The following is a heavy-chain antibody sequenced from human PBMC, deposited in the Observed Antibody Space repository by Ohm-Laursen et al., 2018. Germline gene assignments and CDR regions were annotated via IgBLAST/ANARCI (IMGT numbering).Heavy chain of an antibody. J-gene: IGHJ4*02. D-gene: IGHD1-26*01. CDR2: IFYTGTT. Sequence: TLSLTCSVSGGSLSGYFWSWIRQPPGKGLEWIDYIFYTGTTNYKSSLRSRLTISSDTSKGQLSLKLASVTAADTAIYYCARHVQAHSGSYFAHFDLWGQGALVTVSS. CDR3: ARHVQAHSGSYFAHFDL. V-gene: IGHV4-59*08. CDR1: GGSLSGYF.